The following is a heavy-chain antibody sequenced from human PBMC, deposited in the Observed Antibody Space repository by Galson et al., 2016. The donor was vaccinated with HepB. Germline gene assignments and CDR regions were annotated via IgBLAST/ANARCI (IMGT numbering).Heavy chain of an antibody. D-gene: IGHD2-21*02. V-gene: IGHV3-23*01. CDR1: GFTFSNYA. CDR3: AKESGYSDRYPYYYGMDV. CDR2: ISGST. Sequence: SLRLSCAASGFTFSNYAMNWVRQAPGKRLEWVSVISGSTYYADSVRGRFTISRDNSKNTLYLQMNSLRVEDTAVYYCAKESGYSDRYPYYYGMDVWGQGTTVTVSS. J-gene: IGHJ6*02.